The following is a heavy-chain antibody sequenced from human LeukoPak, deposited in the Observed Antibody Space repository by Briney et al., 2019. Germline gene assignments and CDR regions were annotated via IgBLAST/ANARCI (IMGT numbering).Heavy chain of an antibody. D-gene: IGHD3-3*01. CDR1: GGTFSSYA. CDR3: AGDRYDFWSGRNGIYYYYYMDV. CDR2: IIPIFGTA. V-gene: IGHV1-69*05. Sequence: AASVKVSCKASGGTFSSYAISWVRQAPGQGLEWMGRIIPIFGTANYAQKFQGRVTITTDESTSTAYMELSSLRSEDTAVYYCAGDRYDFWSGRNGIYYYYYMDVWGKGTTVTVSS. J-gene: IGHJ6*03.